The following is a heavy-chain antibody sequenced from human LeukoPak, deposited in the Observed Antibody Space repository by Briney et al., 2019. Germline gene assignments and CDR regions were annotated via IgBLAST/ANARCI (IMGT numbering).Heavy chain of an antibody. CDR3: ARGSSCYN. Sequence: GGSLRLSCAASGFTFSSYWMSWVRQAPGKGLEWVPNIKRDGSEKYYVDSVKGRFTISRHNAKNSLYVQMNSLRAEDTAVYYCARGSSCYNWGQGTLVTVSS. D-gene: IGHD2-15*01. J-gene: IGHJ4*02. CDR1: GFTFSSYW. CDR2: IKRDGSEK. V-gene: IGHV3-7*04.